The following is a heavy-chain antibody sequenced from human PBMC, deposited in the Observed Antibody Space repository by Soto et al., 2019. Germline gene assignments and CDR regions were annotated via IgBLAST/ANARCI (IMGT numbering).Heavy chain of an antibody. Sequence: PGGSLRLSYVASGFNFHDYAIHWVRQAPGKGLEWVSLISWNGAFIYYADSVKGRFTISRDNSRDSLYLQMNSLRNEDTALYYCARDKDPRSHTILDYWGQGTLVTVSS. V-gene: IGHV3-43*01. CDR3: ARDKDPRSHTILDY. CDR1: GFNFHDYA. D-gene: IGHD3-9*01. J-gene: IGHJ4*02. CDR2: ISWNGAFI.